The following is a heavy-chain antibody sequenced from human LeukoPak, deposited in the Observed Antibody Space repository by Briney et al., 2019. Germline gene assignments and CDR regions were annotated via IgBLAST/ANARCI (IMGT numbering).Heavy chain of an antibody. D-gene: IGHD2-15*01. Sequence: GESLKISCEASGYTFTRYWIGWVRQMPGKGLEWMGVIYPGDSAPRYGPSFEGQVTISAATSISTPYLRWGSLKASATPIYYGARSVVVVAAYFDYWGQGTLVTVSS. J-gene: IGHJ4*02. CDR1: GYTFTRYW. CDR2: IYPGDSAP. CDR3: ARSVVVVAAYFDY. V-gene: IGHV5-51*01.